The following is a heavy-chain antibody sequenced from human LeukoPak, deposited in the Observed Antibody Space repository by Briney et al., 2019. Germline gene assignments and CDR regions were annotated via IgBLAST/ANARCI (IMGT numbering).Heavy chain of an antibody. J-gene: IGHJ5*02. CDR3: AREPLTVTDHNWFDP. Sequence: SETLSLTCAVYGGSFSGYYWSWIRQPPGKGLEWIGEINHSGSTNYNPSLKSRVTISVDTSKNQFSLKLSSVTAADTAVYYCAREPLTVTDHNWFDPWGQGTLVTVSS. V-gene: IGHV4-34*01. CDR2: INHSGST. D-gene: IGHD4-11*01. CDR1: GGSFSGYY.